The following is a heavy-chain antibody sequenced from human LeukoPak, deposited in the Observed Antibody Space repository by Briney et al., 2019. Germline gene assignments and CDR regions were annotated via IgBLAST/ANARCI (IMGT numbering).Heavy chain of an antibody. V-gene: IGHV4-59*01. J-gene: IGHJ3*02. Sequence: PSGTLSLTCTVSGASIISSYWRWIRQPPGKRLEWIGFIYYNGNTNSNPSLKSRVTISVDTSKNQFSLKLSSVTAADTAVYYYVGGNYDKRWYSNAFDIWGQGAMVTVSS. CDR1: GASIISSY. CDR3: VGGNYDKRWYSNAFDI. D-gene: IGHD3-22*01. CDR2: IYYNGNT.